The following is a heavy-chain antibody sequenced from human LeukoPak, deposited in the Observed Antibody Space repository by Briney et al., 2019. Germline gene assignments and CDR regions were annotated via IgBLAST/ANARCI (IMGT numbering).Heavy chain of an antibody. CDR3: ARGVGYGSGSYYPDY. CDR1: GGSISSYY. D-gene: IGHD3-10*01. V-gene: IGHV4-59*01. J-gene: IGHJ4*02. Sequence: SETLSRTCTVSGGSISSYYWSWIRQPPGKGLEWIGYIYYSGSTNYNPSLKSRVTISVDTSKNQFSLKLSSVTAADTAVYYCARGVGYGSGSYYPDYWGQGTLVTVSS. CDR2: IYYSGST.